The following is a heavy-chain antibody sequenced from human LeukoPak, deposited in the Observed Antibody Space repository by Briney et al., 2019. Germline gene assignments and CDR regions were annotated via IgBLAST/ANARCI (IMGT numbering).Heavy chain of an antibody. Sequence: GGSLRLSCAASGFTFSSYAMSWVRQAPGKGLEWVSAISGSGGSTYYADSVKGRFTISRDNSKNTLYLQMNSLRAEDTAVYYRAKDPRSRRPFEYFQHWGQGTLVTVSS. J-gene: IGHJ1*01. V-gene: IGHV3-23*01. CDR3: AKDPRSRRPFEYFQH. CDR2: ISGSGGST. CDR1: GFTFSSYA.